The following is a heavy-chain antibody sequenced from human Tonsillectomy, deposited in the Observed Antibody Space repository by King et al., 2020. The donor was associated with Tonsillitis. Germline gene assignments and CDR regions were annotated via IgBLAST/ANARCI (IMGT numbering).Heavy chain of an antibody. J-gene: IGHJ4*02. CDR1: GFTFSSYA. Sequence: VQLVESGGGLVQPGGSLRLSCEASGFTFSSYAISWVRQAPGKGLEWVSTISGSGVSTCYADSVKGRFTISRDNSKNTMFLQMNSLRAEDTAVYYCAKVGGNSGTYSSGHWGQGTLVTVSS. CDR3: AKVGGNSGTYSSGH. CDR2: ISGSGVST. V-gene: IGHV3-23*04. D-gene: IGHD1-26*01.